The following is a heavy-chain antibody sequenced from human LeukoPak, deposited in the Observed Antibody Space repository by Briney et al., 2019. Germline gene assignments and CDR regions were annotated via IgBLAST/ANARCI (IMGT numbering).Heavy chain of an antibody. D-gene: IGHD3-22*01. J-gene: IGHJ4*02. V-gene: IGHV1-8*03. CDR1: GYTFTGYY. CDR2: MNPNSGNT. Sequence: GASVKVSCKASGYTFTGYYMHWVRQAPGQGLEWMGWMNPNSGNTGYAQKFQGRVTITRNTSISTAYMELSSLRSEDTAVYYCARGPYYYDSSGYQFDYWGQGTLVTVSS. CDR3: ARGPYYYDSSGYQFDY.